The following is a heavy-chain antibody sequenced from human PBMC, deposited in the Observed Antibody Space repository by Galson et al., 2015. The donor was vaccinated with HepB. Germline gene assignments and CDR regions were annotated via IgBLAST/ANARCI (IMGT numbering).Heavy chain of an antibody. J-gene: IGHJ3*02. V-gene: IGHV3-20*01. D-gene: IGHD6-19*01. CDR1: GFTFDDYG. CDR2: INWNGGST. CDR3: VCELHYSSGWFHAFDI. Sequence: SLRLSCAASGFTFDDYGMSWVRQAPGKGLEWVSGINWNGGSTGYADSVKGRFTISRDNAKNSLYLQMNSLRAEDTALYHCVCELHYSSGWFHAFDIWGQGTMVTVSS.